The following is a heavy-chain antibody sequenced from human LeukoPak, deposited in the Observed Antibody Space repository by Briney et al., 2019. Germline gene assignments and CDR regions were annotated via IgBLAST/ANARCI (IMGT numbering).Heavy chain of an antibody. D-gene: IGHD2-2*01. V-gene: IGHV3-30-3*01. CDR1: GFTFSSYA. J-gene: IGHJ4*02. Sequence: GGSLRLSCAASGFTFSSYAMHWVRQAPGKGLEWVAVIPYDGSNKYYAESVKGRFTISRDNSKNTLYLQMNSLRAENTAVYYCARDPGGYCSSTSCYRAHFDYWGQGTLVTVSS. CDR3: ARDPGGYCSSTSCYRAHFDY. CDR2: IPYDGSNK.